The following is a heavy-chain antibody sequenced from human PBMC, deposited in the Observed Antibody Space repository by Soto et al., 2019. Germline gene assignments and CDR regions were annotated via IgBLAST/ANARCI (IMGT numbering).Heavy chain of an antibody. D-gene: IGHD1-7*01. CDR3: AREKTTRLSWFDP. J-gene: IGHJ5*02. V-gene: IGHV4-31*03. CDR1: GGSISSGGYY. Sequence: PSETLSLTCTVSGGSISSGGYYWSWIRQHPGKGLEWIGYIYYSGSTYYNPSLKSRVTISVDTSKNQFSLKLSSVTAADTAVYYCAREKTTRLSWFDPWGQGTLVTVSS. CDR2: IYYSGST.